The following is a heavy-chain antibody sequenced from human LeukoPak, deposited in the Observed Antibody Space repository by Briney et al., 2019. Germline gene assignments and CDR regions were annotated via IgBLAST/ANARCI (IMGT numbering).Heavy chain of an antibody. CDR3: ARDGGYRIDY. CDR2: TYYRSKWYN. V-gene: IGHV6-1*01. J-gene: IGHJ4*02. Sequence: SQTLSLTCAISGDSVSSNCVVWYWIRQSPSRGLEWLGRTYYRSKWYNDYAVAVKNRITINPDTSRNQFSLQLNSVTPEDTALYYCARDGGYRIDYWGQGILVTVSS. D-gene: IGHD3-22*01. CDR1: GDSVSSNCVV.